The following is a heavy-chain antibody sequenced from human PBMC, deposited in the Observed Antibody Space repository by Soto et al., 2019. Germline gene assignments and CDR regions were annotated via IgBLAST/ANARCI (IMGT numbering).Heavy chain of an antibody. D-gene: IGHD2-8*02. CDR3: ARDLVMDV. CDR1: GYIFTSYA. CDR2: INAGNGNT. J-gene: IGHJ6*02. Sequence: QVQLVQSGAEVKKPGASVKVSCKASGYIFTSYAMHWVRQAPGQRLEWMGWINAGNGNTKYSQKFQGRVTITRDTSASTAYMELSSLRSEDTAVYYCARDLVMDVWGQGTTVTDSS. V-gene: IGHV1-3*01.